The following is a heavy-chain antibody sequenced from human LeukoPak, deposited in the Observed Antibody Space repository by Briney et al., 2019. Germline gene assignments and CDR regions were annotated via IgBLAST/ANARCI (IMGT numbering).Heavy chain of an antibody. D-gene: IGHD3-22*01. J-gene: IGHJ4*02. CDR1: GFTFSSYG. Sequence: PGGSLRLSCAASGFTFSSYGMHWVRQAPGKGLEWVAVIWYDGSNKYYADSVKGRFTISRDNSKNTLYLQMNSLRAEDTAVYYCARGLFYYDSSGPQRDFDYWGQGTLVTVPS. CDR3: ARGLFYYDSSGPQRDFDY. V-gene: IGHV3-33*01. CDR2: IWYDGSNK.